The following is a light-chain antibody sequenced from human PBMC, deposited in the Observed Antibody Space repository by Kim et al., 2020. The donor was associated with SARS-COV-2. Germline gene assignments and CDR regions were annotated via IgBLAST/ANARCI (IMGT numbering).Light chain of an antibody. CDR1: QSVSSK. V-gene: IGKV3-15*01. Sequence: EIVLTQSPATLSVSPGERVTLSCRASQSVSSKLIWYQQKRGQAPRLLIFGASTRATGIPARFSGSWSGTEFTLTISSLQSEDFAVYYCQEHNNWPYTFGQGTKLEI. CDR3: QEHNNWPYT. CDR2: GAS. J-gene: IGKJ2*01.